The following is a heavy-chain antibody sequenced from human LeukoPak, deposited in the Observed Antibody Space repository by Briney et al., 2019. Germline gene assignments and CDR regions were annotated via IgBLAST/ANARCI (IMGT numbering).Heavy chain of an antibody. Sequence: GGSLRLSCAASGFTFSSYGMHWVRQAPGKGLGWVAVIWYDGSNKYYADSVKGRFTISRDNSKNTLYLQMNSLRAEDTAVYYCARDYLVGAVDYWGQGTLVTVSS. CDR3: ARDYLVGAVDY. J-gene: IGHJ4*02. CDR2: IWYDGSNK. V-gene: IGHV3-33*01. CDR1: GFTFSSYG. D-gene: IGHD1-26*01.